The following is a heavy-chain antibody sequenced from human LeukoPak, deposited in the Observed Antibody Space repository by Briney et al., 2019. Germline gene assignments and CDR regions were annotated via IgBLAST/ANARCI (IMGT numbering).Heavy chain of an antibody. CDR2: FSGSGGST. CDR3: AKVRWDNSGWYYLDT. V-gene: IGHV3-23*01. CDR1: GFAFNTYS. J-gene: IGHJ4*02. Sequence: GGSLRLSCAASGFAFNTYSMNWVRQAPGKGLEWVSSFSGSGGSTYYADSVKGRFTISRDNSKSTLHLQMNSLRPEDTAVYYCAKVRWDNSGWYYLDTWGQGTLVTVSS. D-gene: IGHD6-19*01.